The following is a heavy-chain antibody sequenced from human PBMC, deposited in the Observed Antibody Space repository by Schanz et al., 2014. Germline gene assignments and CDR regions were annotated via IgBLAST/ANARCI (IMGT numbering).Heavy chain of an antibody. Sequence: VHLLESGGGLVEPGGSLRLSCAASGFTFGDYAMTWVRQAPGKGLEWVSAINTGVNTYYADSVRGRFTMSRDNSKNTLYLQINSLRAGDAAVYYCARGLIAAAGGAFDYWGQGTLVAVSA. CDR2: INTGVNT. CDR1: GFTFGDYA. J-gene: IGHJ4*02. V-gene: IGHV3-23*01. D-gene: IGHD6-13*01. CDR3: ARGLIAAAGGAFDY.